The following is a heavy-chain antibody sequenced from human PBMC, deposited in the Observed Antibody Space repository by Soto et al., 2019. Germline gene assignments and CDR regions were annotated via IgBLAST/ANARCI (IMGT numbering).Heavy chain of an antibody. D-gene: IGHD3-9*01. CDR3: AREGDDISYYGMDV. V-gene: IGHV3-30-3*01. Sequence: GGSLRLSCAASGFTFSSYAIHWVRQAPGKGLEWVAVISYDGSNKYYADSVKGRFTISRDNSKNTLYLQMNSLRAEDTAVYYCAREGDDISYYGMDVWGQGTTVTVSS. CDR1: GFTFSSYA. J-gene: IGHJ6*02. CDR2: ISYDGSNK.